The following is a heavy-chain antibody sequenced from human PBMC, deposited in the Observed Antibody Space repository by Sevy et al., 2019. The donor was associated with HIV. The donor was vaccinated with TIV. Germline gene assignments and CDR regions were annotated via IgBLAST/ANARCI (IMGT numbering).Heavy chain of an antibody. V-gene: IGHV1-69*06. CDR1: GGTFSSYA. J-gene: IGHJ6*03. CDR2: IIPIFGTA. CDR3: AKGIAVAGTEYYYYYYYMDV. D-gene: IGHD6-19*01. Sequence: SVKVSCKASGGTFSSYAISWVRQAPGQGLEWMGGIIPIFGTANYAQKFQGRVTITADKSTSTAYMELSSLRSEDTAVYYCAKGIAVAGTEYYYYYYYMDVWGKGTTVTVSS.